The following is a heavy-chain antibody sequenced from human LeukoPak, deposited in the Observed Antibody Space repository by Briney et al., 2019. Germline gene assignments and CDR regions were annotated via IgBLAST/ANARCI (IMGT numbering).Heavy chain of an antibody. D-gene: IGHD3-22*01. Sequence: PGASLRLSCAASGFTFSSYAMSWDRQAPGKGLEWVSAISGSGGSTYYADSVKGRFTISRDNSKNTLYLQMNSLRAEDTVVYYCAKGPGSSGPTGAYYYYYGMDVWGQGTTVTVSS. CDR3: AKGPGSSGPTGAYYYYYGMDV. CDR1: GFTFSSYA. CDR2: ISGSGGST. V-gene: IGHV3-23*01. J-gene: IGHJ6*02.